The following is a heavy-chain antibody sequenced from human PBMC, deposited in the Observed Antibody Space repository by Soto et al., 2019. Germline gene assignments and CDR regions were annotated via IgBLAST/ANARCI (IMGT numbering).Heavy chain of an antibody. CDR2: IKQDGSEK. Sequence: GGSLRLSCAASGFTFSSYWMSWVRQAPGKGLEWVANIKQDGSEKYYVDSVKGRFTISRDNAKNSLYLQMNSLRAEDTAVYYCARFYYDSSGYLAYPYYYYYGMDVWGQGTTVTVSS. J-gene: IGHJ6*02. CDR3: ARFYYDSSGYLAYPYYYYYGMDV. D-gene: IGHD3-22*01. CDR1: GFTFSSYW. V-gene: IGHV3-7*04.